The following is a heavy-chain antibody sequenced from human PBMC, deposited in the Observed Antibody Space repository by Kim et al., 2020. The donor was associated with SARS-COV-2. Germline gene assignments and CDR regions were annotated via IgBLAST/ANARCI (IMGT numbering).Heavy chain of an antibody. CDR2: ISDSGNT. Sequence: SETLSLTCTVSGGSVSSGNYYWNWIRQPPGKGLEWIGYISDSGNTKYNSSLKSRVTTSVDTSKNQFTLKLTSVTAADTALYYCVRGTPYYDFYNGYVTNAFDKWGPGTMVTVSS. V-gene: IGHV4-61*01. CDR3: VRGTPYYDFYNGYVTNAFDK. J-gene: IGHJ3*02. D-gene: IGHD3-3*01. CDR1: GGSVSSGNYY.